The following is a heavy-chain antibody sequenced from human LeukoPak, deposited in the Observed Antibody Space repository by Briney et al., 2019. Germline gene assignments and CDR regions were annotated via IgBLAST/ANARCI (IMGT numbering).Heavy chain of an antibody. J-gene: IGHJ6*03. CDR2: ISAYNGNT. CDR1: GYTFTSYG. CDR3: ARLGGQLAYYYYYYMDV. D-gene: IGHD6-6*01. V-gene: IGHV1-18*01. Sequence: ASVKVSCKASGYTFTSYGISWVRQAPGQGLEWMGWISAYNGNTNYAQKLQGRVTMTTDTSTSTAYMELRSLRSDDTAVYYCARLGGQLAYYYYYYMDVWGKGTTVTVSS.